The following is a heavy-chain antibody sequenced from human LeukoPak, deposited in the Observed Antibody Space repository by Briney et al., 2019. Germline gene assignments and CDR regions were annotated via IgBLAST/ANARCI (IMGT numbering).Heavy chain of an antibody. D-gene: IGHD1-14*01. CDR2: IWYDGSEK. CDR3: ARGGNAFDI. V-gene: IGHV3-33*01. J-gene: IGHJ3*02. CDR1: GFTFSSFG. Sequence: PGKSLRLSCAASGFTFSSFGMHWVRQAPGKGLEWVAVIWYDGSEKFYADSVKGRFTISRDNSKNTLYLQMNSLRVEDTAAHYCARGGNAFDIWGQGTMVTVSS.